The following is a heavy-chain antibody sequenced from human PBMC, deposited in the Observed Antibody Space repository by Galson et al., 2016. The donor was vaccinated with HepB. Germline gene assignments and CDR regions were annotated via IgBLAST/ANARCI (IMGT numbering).Heavy chain of an antibody. CDR3: MSYSDAWYSGF. D-gene: IGHD6-13*01. V-gene: IGHV3-7*03. J-gene: IGHJ4*02. Sequence: SLRLSCAASGFTFSTFWMTWVRQAPGKGLEWVANIKQDGSGKYYVDSVKGRFTISRDNAMNSVYLQMNSLRGDDTAVYYCMSYSDAWYSGFWGQGTLVTVSS. CDR1: GFTFSTFW. CDR2: IKQDGSGK.